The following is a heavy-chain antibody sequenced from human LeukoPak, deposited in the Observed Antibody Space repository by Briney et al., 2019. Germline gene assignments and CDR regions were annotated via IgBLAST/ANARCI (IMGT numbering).Heavy chain of an antibody. D-gene: IGHD3-9*01. V-gene: IGHV3-33*01. CDR2: IWYDGSNK. CDR1: GFTFSSYG. CDR3: ARERSDYDILTGYPLYYYYGMDV. J-gene: IGHJ6*02. Sequence: GGSLRLSCAASGFTFSSYGMHWVRQAPGKGLEWVAVIWYDGSNKYYADSVKGRFTISRDNSKNTLYLQMNSLRAEDTAVYYCARERSDYDILTGYPLYYYYGMDVWGQGTTVTVSS.